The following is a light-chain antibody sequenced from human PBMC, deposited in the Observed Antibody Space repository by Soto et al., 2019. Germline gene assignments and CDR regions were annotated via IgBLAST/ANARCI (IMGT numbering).Light chain of an antibody. J-gene: IGLJ2*01. CDR1: SSDDGGYNY. CDR2: EVS. Sequence: QSVLTQPPSASGSPGQSVIISCTGTSSDDGGYNYVSWYQQHPGKAPKLMIYEVSKRPSGVPDRFSGSKSGNTASLTVSGLQAEDEADYYCSSYAGSNNLVFGGGTKLTVL. CDR3: SSYAGSNNLV. V-gene: IGLV2-8*01.